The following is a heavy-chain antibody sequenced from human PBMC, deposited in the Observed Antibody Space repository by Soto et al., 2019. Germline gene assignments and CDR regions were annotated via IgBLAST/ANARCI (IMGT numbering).Heavy chain of an antibody. CDR1: GYTFTSYG. CDR3: VRDGRYCSGGSCSSNWFDP. D-gene: IGHD2-15*01. J-gene: IGHJ5*02. V-gene: IGHV1-18*01. Sequence: ASVKVSCKASGYTFTSYGISWVRQAPGQGLEWMGWISAYNGNTNYAQKLQGRVTMTTDTSTSTAYMELRSLRSDDTAVYYCVRDGRYCSGGSCSSNWFDPWGQGTLVTVSS. CDR2: ISAYNGNT.